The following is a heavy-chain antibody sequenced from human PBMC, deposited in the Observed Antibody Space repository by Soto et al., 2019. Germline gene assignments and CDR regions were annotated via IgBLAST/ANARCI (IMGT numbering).Heavy chain of an antibody. D-gene: IGHD2-2*02. CDR1: GCNFTNYC. CDR3: TRQGYCSSTSCYIGGLDV. Sequence: VESLKISFKGSGCNFTNYCIAWVRQMPGKGLEGMGIIYPGDSDTRYSLSFQGQVTISADKSISTAYLQWSSLKASDTAMYYCTRQGYCSSTSCYIGGLDVWGQGTTVTVSS. V-gene: IGHV5-51*01. CDR2: IYPGDSDT. J-gene: IGHJ6*02.